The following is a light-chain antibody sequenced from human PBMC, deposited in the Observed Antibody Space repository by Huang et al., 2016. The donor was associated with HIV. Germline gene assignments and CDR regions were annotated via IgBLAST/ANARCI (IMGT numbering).Light chain of an antibody. CDR3: QQYGSSLRT. CDR2: GTS. V-gene: IGKV3-20*01. J-gene: IGKJ1*01. Sequence: EVVLTQSPGTLSLSPGERATLSCRASQSVTSNHLAWYQQKPGQAPRLLIYGTSNRATGIPDRFSGNGFGTESTLTISRLEPEDVAVYFCQQYGSSLRTFGQGTKVEIK. CDR1: QSVTSNH.